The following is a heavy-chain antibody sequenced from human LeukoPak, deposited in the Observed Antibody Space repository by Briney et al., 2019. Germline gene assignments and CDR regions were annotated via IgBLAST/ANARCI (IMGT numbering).Heavy chain of an antibody. CDR3: ARGRSGMEVSLLEY. V-gene: IGHV6-1*01. CDR1: GDSVSNNSAA. D-gene: IGHD2-8*02. J-gene: IGHJ4*02. CDR2: TYYRSKWYN. Sequence: SQTLSLTCAISGDSVSNNSAAWNWIRQSPSRGLEWLGRTYYRSKWYNDYAASVKSRIIINPDTSKNQFSLQLYSVTPEDTAVYYCARGRSGMEVSLLEYWGQGTLVTVSS.